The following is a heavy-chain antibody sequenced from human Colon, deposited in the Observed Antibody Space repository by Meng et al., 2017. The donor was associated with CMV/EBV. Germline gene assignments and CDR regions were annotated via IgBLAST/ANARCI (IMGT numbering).Heavy chain of an antibody. V-gene: IGHV4-34*01. CDR2: FHYSGST. D-gene: IGHD3-10*01. J-gene: IGHJ4*02. Sequence: SETLSLTCAVDDGSLSGYYWTWIRQPPGKGLEWIGAFHYSGSTNYNPSLKSRVTISLDTSKNQFSLNLSSVTAADTAVYYCARTLWFGELFPGDWGQGTLVTVSS. CDR1: DGSLSGYY. CDR3: ARTLWFGELFPGD.